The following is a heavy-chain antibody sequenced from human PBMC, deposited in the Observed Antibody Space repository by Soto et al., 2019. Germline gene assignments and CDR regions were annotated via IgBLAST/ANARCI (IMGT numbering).Heavy chain of an antibody. V-gene: IGHV3-33*01. Sequence: QVQLVESGGGVVQPGKSLRLSCVASGFTFSNYGMHWVRQAPGKGLEGVAVIWNDGSNKQYADSVKGRFTISRDNSKNTLYLQMKSLTAEDTAVYYCAREAICCTGTRCWFDYWGQGTLVTVSS. J-gene: IGHJ4*02. CDR3: AREAICCTGTRCWFDY. D-gene: IGHD2-2*01. CDR2: IWNDGSNK. CDR1: GFTFSNYG.